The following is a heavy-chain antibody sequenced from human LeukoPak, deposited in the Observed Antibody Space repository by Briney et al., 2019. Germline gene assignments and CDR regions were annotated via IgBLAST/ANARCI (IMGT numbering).Heavy chain of an antibody. Sequence: ASVKVSCKASGGTFSSYGISWVRQAPGQGLEWMGRISPIFEIANYAQKFKGRVTTTADKSTSTAYMELSSLRSEDSAIYYCAREFKQSNWNDGHWFDPWGQGTLVTVSS. CDR1: GGTFSSYG. D-gene: IGHD1-20*01. CDR3: AREFKQSNWNDGHWFDP. V-gene: IGHV1-69*04. J-gene: IGHJ5*02. CDR2: ISPIFEIA.